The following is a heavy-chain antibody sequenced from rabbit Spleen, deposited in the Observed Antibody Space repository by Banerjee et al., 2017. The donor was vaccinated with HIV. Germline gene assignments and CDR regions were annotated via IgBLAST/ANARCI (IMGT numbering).Heavy chain of an antibody. J-gene: IGHJ4*01. CDR1: GFSFNNNYY. V-gene: IGHV1S40*01. Sequence: QSLEESGGGLVQPEGSLTLTCTASGFSFNNNYYMCWVRQAPGKGLEWIACINASTGKPVYATWAKGRFTISRTSSTTVTLRMTSLTAADTATYFCVRDQAGYDDYGPYYFNLWGPGTLVTVS. CDR3: VRDQAGYDDYGPYYFNL. D-gene: IGHD2-1*01. CDR2: INASTGKP.